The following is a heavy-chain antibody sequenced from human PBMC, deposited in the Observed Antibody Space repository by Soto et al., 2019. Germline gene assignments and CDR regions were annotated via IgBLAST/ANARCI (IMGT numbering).Heavy chain of an antibody. D-gene: IGHD4-17*01. Sequence: GGSLRLSCAASRFTFSDHYMDWVRQAPGKGLEWVGRSRDKVHSHTTEYAASVKGRFTISRGDSENSLYLQMNSLKTEDTAVYYCARGVASTGYFDYWGQGTLVTVSS. J-gene: IGHJ4*02. CDR3: ARGVASTGYFDY. V-gene: IGHV3-72*01. CDR1: RFTFSDHY. CDR2: SRDKVHSHTT.